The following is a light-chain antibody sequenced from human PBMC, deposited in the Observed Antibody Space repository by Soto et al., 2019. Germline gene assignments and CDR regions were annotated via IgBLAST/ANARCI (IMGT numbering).Light chain of an antibody. Sequence: ETVMTQSPATLSVSPWGRVTLSCRASQIIRTNLAWYQQKPGQAPRLLIYSASTRATGIPARFSGSGSGTEFTLTISSLQSEDFAVYYCQQYNNWPQTFGRGTKVDI. CDR1: QIIRTN. CDR3: QQYNNWPQT. J-gene: IGKJ4*01. CDR2: SAS. V-gene: IGKV3-15*01.